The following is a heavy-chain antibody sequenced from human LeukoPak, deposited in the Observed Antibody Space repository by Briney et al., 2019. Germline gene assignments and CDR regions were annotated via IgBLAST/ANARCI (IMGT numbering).Heavy chain of an antibody. Sequence: PGGSLRLSCAASGFTFSSYEMNWVRQAPGKGLEWVSYISSSGSTIYYADSVEGRFTISRDNAKNSLYLQMNSLRAEDTAVYYCARISGSYLFDYWGQGTLVTVSS. V-gene: IGHV3-48*03. CDR1: GFTFSSYE. CDR2: ISSSGSTI. J-gene: IGHJ4*02. D-gene: IGHD1-26*01. CDR3: ARISGSYLFDY.